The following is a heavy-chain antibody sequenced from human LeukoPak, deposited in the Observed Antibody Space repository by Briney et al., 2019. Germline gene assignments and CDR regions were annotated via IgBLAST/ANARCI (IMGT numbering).Heavy chain of an antibody. CDR3: ARAGPNYDILTGYRAFDY. D-gene: IGHD3-9*01. Sequence: GGSLRLSCAASGFTFSSYYMHWVRQAPGKGLEWVSRFNSDGSGINYADSVKGRFTISKDNAKNTLYLQMNSLSAEDTAVYYCARAGPNYDILTGYRAFDYWGQGTLVTVSS. CDR1: GFTFSSYY. V-gene: IGHV3-74*01. CDR2: FNSDGSGI. J-gene: IGHJ4*02.